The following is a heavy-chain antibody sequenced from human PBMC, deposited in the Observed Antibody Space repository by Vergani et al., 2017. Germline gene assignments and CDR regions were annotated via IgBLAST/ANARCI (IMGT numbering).Heavy chain of an antibody. V-gene: IGHV4-31*03. Sequence: QVQLQESGPGLVKPSQTLSLTCTVSGGSISSGDYYWSWIRQHPGKGLEWIGYIYYSGSTYYNPSLKSRLTISVDTSKNQFSLKLSSVTAADTAVYYCARRSGIVYDIFSGTQYFFDFWGQGTLVTVSS. D-gene: IGHD3-9*01. CDR1: GGSISSGDYY. J-gene: IGHJ4*02. CDR3: ARRSGIVYDIFSGTQYFFDF. CDR2: IYYSGST.